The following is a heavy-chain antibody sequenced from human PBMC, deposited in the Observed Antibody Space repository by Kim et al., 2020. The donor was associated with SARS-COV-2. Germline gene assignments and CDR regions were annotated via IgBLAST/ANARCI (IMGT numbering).Heavy chain of an antibody. V-gene: IGHV4-39*01. Sequence: SETLSLTCTVSGGSISSSSYYWGWIRQPPGKGLEWIGSIYYSGSTYYNPSLKSRVTISVDTSKNQFSLKLSSVTAADTAVYYCARRFGGGYWGYYFDSWGQGTLVTVSS. J-gene: IGHJ4*02. CDR2: IYYSGST. D-gene: IGHD2-21*02. CDR3: ARRFGGGYWGYYFDS. CDR1: GGSISSSSYY.